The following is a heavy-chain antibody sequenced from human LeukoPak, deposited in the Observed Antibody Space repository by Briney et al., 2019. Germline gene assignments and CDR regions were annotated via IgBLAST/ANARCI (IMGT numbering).Heavy chain of an antibody. CDR2: IRGSGGST. J-gene: IGHJ4*02. CDR3: AKDRQRWLQWYFDY. CDR1: GFTFSSYA. D-gene: IGHD5-24*01. Sequence: GGSLRLSCAASGFTFSSYAMSWVRQAPGKGLEWVSAIRGSGGSTYYADSVKGRFTISRDNYKNTLYLQMNSLRAEDTGVYYCAKDRQRWLQWYFDYWGKGTMVTVSS. V-gene: IGHV3-23*01.